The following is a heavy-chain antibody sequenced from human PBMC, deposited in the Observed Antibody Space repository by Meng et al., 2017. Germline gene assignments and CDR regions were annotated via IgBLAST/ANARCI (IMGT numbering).Heavy chain of an antibody. CDR1: GYTFTSYA. CDR3: ARDSCTGGICYRGSFDY. V-gene: IGHV1-3*01. D-gene: IGHD2-15*01. Sequence: QVQLVQSGAEVKEPGAPVKVSCKASGYTFTSYAMHWVRQAPGQSLEWMGWLSAGNGDTKYSQKFQGRVTITRDSSASTAYMELSSLRSEDTAVYYCARDSCTGGICYRGSFDYWAQGTLVTVSS. CDR2: LSAGNGDT. J-gene: IGHJ4*02.